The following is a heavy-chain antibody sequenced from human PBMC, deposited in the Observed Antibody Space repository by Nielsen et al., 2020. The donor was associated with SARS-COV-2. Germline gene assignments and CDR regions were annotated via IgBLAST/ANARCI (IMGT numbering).Heavy chain of an antibody. CDR1: GYNSTNYH. J-gene: IGHJ5*02. D-gene: IGHD3-16*02. CDR2: IHAGNGNT. Sequence: ASVKVSCKASGYNSTNYHIHWVRQAPGQRLEWMGWIHAGNGNTKYSRSFQGRVTFTRDTSATTAYMELISLISEDTAVYFCVIVTAALAFDPWGQGSLVTVSS. CDR3: VIVTAALAFDP. V-gene: IGHV1-3*01.